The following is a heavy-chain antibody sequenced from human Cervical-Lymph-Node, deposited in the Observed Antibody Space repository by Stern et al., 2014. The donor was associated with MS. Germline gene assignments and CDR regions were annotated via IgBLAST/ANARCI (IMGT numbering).Heavy chain of an antibody. J-gene: IGHJ5*02. CDR2: ISPKNGGT. CDR3: GRGQKSFDP. V-gene: IGHV1-2*02. Sequence: VQLVESGPELKEPGASVKVSCYGSGYTFTDYNVHWVRQAPGQGLEWMGWISPKNGGTNYAPKFQGRVTMTRDTSISTAYMELNSLTSDDTAMYYCGRGQKSFDPWGQGTLVTVSS. CDR1: GYTFTDYN.